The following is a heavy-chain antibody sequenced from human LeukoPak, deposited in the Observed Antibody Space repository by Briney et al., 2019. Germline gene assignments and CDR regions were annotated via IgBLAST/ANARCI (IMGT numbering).Heavy chain of an antibody. J-gene: IGHJ4*02. Sequence: EWVSVIYSGVSTYYADSVKGRFTISRDNSKNTLYLQMNSLRAEDTAVYYCARAPGHFDYWGQGTLVTVSS. CDR2: IYSGVST. V-gene: IGHV3-53*01. CDR3: ARAPGHFDY.